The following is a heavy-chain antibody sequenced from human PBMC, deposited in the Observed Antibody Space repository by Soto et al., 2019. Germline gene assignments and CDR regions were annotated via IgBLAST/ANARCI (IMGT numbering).Heavy chain of an antibody. V-gene: IGHV1-18*01. J-gene: IGHJ5*02. CDR1: GYTFSNYG. D-gene: IGHD2-2*01. Sequence: XSVKVSCKTSGYTFSNYGITWVRQAPGQPLEWLGWISLYSDGTNYSQKFQGRVSMTTDTSTTTAYMELRSLRSDDTAVYYCARVVPGAEAWFGPWGQGTLVTVSS. CDR2: ISLYSDGT. CDR3: ARVVPGAEAWFGP.